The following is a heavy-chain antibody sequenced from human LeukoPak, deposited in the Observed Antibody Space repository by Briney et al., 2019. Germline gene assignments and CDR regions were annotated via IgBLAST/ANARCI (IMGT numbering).Heavy chain of an antibody. CDR2: INHSGST. V-gene: IGHV4-38-2*02. D-gene: IGHD3-10*01. Sequence: SETLSLTCTVSGYSISSGYYWGWIWQSPRKGLEWIGEINHSGSTNYNPSLKSRVTISVDTSKNQFSLKLSSVTAADTAVYYCARAKRRITMVRGVISRYFDYWGQGTLVTVSS. J-gene: IGHJ4*02. CDR3: ARAKRRITMVRGVISRYFDY. CDR1: GYSISSGYY.